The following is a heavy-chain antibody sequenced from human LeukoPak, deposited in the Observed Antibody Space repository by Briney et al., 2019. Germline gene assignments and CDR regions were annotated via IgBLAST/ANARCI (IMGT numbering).Heavy chain of an antibody. J-gene: IGHJ4*02. Sequence: GASLKVCCKASGYTFTGYYMHWVREAPGPGLEWMGWINPNSCGTNYAQKVQRRVTMTRDTSISTAYMELSRLRSDDTAVYYCAVYDSSGYPLIDYWGQGTLVTVSS. CDR2: INPNSCGT. V-gene: IGHV1-2*02. CDR1: GYTFTGYY. D-gene: IGHD3-22*01. CDR3: AVYDSSGYPLIDY.